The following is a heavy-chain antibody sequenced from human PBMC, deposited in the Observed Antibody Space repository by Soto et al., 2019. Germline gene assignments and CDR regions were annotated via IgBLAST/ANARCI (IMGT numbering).Heavy chain of an antibody. CDR1: GYTFTSYD. D-gene: IGHD2-8*02. Sequence: ASVKVSCKASGYTFTSYDINWVRQATGQRLECMGWMNPNSGNTSDAEKIQGRVTMTTDTATSTAYMELSSLTSDDTAVYYCARYFFDSTGYFDYWGQGTPVTVSS. CDR2: MNPNSGNT. V-gene: IGHV1-8*01. J-gene: IGHJ4*02. CDR3: ARYFFDSTGYFDY.